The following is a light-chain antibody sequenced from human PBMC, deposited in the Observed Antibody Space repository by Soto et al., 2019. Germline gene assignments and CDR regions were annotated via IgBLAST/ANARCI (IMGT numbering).Light chain of an antibody. J-gene: IGKJ1*01. CDR3: KQYGSSSWT. Sequence: EIVLTQSPGTLSLSPGERATLSCRASQSVSSSYLAWYQQKPGQAPRLLIYGTSSRATAIPDRFSGSGSGKDFTLTISRLEPEDFAVYYCKQYGSSSWTFGQGTKVDI. CDR1: QSVSSSY. CDR2: GTS. V-gene: IGKV3-20*01.